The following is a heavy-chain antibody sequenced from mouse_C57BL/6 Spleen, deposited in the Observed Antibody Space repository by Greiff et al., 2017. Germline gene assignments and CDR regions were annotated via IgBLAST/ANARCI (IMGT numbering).Heavy chain of an antibody. D-gene: IGHD2-2*01. V-gene: IGHV14-2*01. Sequence: VQLKESGAELVKPGASVKLSCTASGFNIKDYYMHWVKQRTEQGLEWIGRIDPEDGETKYAPKFQGKATITADTSSNTADLQLSSLTSADTAVYYCAVSGGYDGYYFDYWSQGTTLTVSS. CDR1: GFNIKDYY. CDR3: AVSGGYDGYYFDY. J-gene: IGHJ2*01. CDR2: IDPEDGET.